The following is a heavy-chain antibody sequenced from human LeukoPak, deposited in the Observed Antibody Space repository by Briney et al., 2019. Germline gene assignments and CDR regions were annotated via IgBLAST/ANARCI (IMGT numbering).Heavy chain of an antibody. CDR3: ARDHWVGATTSAFDI. D-gene: IGHD1-26*01. V-gene: IGHV3-21*01. Sequence: GGSLRLSCAASGFTFSSYSMNWVRQAPGKGLEWVSSISRSSSYIYYADSVKGRFTISRDNAKNSLYLQMNSLRAEDTAVYYCARDHWVGATTSAFDIWGQGTMVTVSS. CDR2: ISRSSSYI. J-gene: IGHJ3*02. CDR1: GFTFSSYS.